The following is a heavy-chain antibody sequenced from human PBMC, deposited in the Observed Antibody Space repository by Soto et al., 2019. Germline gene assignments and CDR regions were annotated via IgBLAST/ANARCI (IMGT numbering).Heavy chain of an antibody. V-gene: IGHV1-3*01. D-gene: IGHD4-17*01. CDR3: ASCYGDYPCDAFDI. Sequence: QVQLVQSGAEVKKPGASVKVSCKASGYTSTSYAMHWVRQAPGQRLEWMGWINAGNGNTKYSQKFQGRVTITRDTSASTAYMELSSLRSEDTAVYYCASCYGDYPCDAFDIWGQGTMVTVSS. CDR1: GYTSTSYA. CDR2: INAGNGNT. J-gene: IGHJ3*02.